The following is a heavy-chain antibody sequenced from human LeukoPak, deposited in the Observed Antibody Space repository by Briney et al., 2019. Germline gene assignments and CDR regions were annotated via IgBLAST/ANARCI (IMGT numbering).Heavy chain of an antibody. CDR1: GGSISSYY. CDR2: IYYSGST. Sequence: PSETLSLTCTVSGGSISSYYWSWIRQPPGKGLEWIGYIYYSGSTYYNPSLKSRVTISVDTSKNQFSLKLSSVTAADTAVYYCARELEASYDYWGQGTLVTVSS. V-gene: IGHV4-59*04. D-gene: IGHD1-7*01. CDR3: ARELEASYDY. J-gene: IGHJ4*02.